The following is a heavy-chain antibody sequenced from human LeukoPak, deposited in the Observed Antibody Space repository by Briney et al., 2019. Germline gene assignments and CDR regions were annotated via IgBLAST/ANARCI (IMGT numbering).Heavy chain of an antibody. D-gene: IGHD3-3*01. CDR3: ARDGLRFLEWLSPVDY. V-gene: IGHV1-18*01. J-gene: IGHJ4*02. Sequence: GASVKVSCKASGYTFTSYGISWVRQAPGQGLEWMGWISAYNGNTNYAQRLQGRVTMTTDTSTSTAYMELRSLRSDDTAVYYCARDGLRFLEWLSPVDYWGQGTLVTVSS. CDR2: ISAYNGNT. CDR1: GYTFTSYG.